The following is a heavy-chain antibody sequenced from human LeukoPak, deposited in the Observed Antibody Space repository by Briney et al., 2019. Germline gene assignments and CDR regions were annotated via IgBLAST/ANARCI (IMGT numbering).Heavy chain of an antibody. J-gene: IGHJ4*02. Sequence: GGSLRVSCAASGFTFSSYTMNWVRQAPGKGPEWVSSITSSSSYIYYADSVKGRFTISRDNSKNTLYLQMNSLRAEDTAVYYCAKDLLVGATFFNCIDYWGQGTLVTVSS. CDR2: ITSSSSYI. CDR3: AKDLLVGATFFNCIDY. CDR1: GFTFSSYT. D-gene: IGHD1-26*01. V-gene: IGHV3-21*01.